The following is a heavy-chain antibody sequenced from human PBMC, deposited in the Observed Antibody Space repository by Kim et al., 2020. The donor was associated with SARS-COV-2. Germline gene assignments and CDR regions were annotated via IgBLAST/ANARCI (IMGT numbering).Heavy chain of an antibody. CDR2: ISGSGGST. V-gene: IGHV3-23*01. Sequence: GGSLRLSCAASGFTFSSYAMSWVRQAPGKGLEWVSAISGSGGSTYYADSVKGRFTISRDNSKNTLYLQMNSLRAEDTAVYYCAKDVKTVIVTVFGVFISSGFWYCGQGTLVTLSA. CDR3: AKDVKTVIVTVFGVFISSGFWY. D-gene: IGHD3-3*01. J-gene: IGHJ4*02. CDR1: GFTFSSYA.